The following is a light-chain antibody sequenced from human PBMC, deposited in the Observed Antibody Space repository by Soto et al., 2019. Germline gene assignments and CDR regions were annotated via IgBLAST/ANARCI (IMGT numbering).Light chain of an antibody. CDR2: GAS. CDR3: QQYGSSPRVT. Sequence: EIVLTQSPGTLSLSPGEIATLSCRASQSVSSSYLAWYQQKPGQAPRLLIYGASSRATVIPDRFSGSGSGTDFTITIIRLEPEDVAVYDCQQYGSSPRVTFGQGTRLEIK. J-gene: IGKJ5*01. V-gene: IGKV3-20*01. CDR1: QSVSSSY.